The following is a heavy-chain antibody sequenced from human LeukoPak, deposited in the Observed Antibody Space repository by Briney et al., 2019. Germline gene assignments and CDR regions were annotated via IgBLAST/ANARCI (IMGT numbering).Heavy chain of an antibody. Sequence: PGGSLRLSCAASGFSFSSCWMAWVRQAPGKGLEWVANKKQDGGEKYYVDSVKGRFTISRDNAKNSLYLQMNSLRAEDTAVYYCARDTSGYDYWGQGTLVTVSS. CDR1: GFSFSSCW. V-gene: IGHV3-7*01. CDR2: KKQDGGEK. CDR3: ARDTSGYDY. J-gene: IGHJ4*02. D-gene: IGHD5-12*01.